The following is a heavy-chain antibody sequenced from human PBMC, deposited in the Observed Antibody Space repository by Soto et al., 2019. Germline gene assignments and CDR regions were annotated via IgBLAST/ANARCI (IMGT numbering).Heavy chain of an antibody. D-gene: IGHD3-22*01. CDR1: GFTFSNAW. Sequence: GSLRLSCAASGFTFSNAWMSWVRQAPGKGLEWVGRIKSKTDGGTTDYAAPVKGRFTISRDDSKNTLYLQMNSLKTEDTDVYYCTTQSRSGSTHYYFDYWGQGTLGTTSS. J-gene: IGHJ4*02. V-gene: IGHV3-15*01. CDR3: TTQSRSGSTHYYFDY. CDR2: IKSKTDGGTT.